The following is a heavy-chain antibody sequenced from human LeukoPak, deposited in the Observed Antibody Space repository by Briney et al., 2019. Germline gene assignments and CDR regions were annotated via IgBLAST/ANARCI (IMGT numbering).Heavy chain of an antibody. V-gene: IGHV3-21*01. CDR3: ARGWEDYGSGTTFDY. J-gene: IGHJ4*02. CDR1: GFTFSSYS. CDR2: ISSSSYI. D-gene: IGHD3-10*01. Sequence: GGSLRLSCAASGFTFSSYSMNWVRQAPGKGLEWVPSISSSSYIYYADSVKGRFTISRDNAKNSLYLQMNSLRAEDTAVYYCARGWEDYGSGTTFDYWGQGTLVTVSS.